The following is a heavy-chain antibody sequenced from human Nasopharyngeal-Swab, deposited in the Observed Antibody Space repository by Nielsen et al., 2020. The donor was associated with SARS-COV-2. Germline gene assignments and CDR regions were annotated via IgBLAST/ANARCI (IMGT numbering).Heavy chain of an antibody. CDR3: ARDRRGSYYDRKFDY. V-gene: IGHV1-46*01. Sequence: GESLKISCKGSGYTFTSYYMHWVRQAPGQGLEWMGIINPSGGSTSYAQKFQGRVTMTRDTSTSTVYMELSSLRSEDTAVYYCARDRRGSYYDRKFDYWGQGTLVTVSS. CDR2: INPSGGST. J-gene: IGHJ4*02. D-gene: IGHD1-26*01. CDR1: GYTFTSYY.